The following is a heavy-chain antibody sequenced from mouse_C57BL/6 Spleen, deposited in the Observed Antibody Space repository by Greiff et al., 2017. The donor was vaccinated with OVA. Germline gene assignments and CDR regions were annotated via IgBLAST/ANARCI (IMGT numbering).Heavy chain of an antibody. J-gene: IGHJ4*01. CDR3: VSTYAMDY. D-gene: IGHD1-1*01. CDR2: IWTGGGK. V-gene: IGHV2-9-1*01. CDR1: GFSLTSSA. Sequence: QLKESGPGLVAPSQSLSITCTVSGFSLTSSAISWVRQPPGTGLEWLGVIWTGGGKNYLSALKSRLSISKDNSKRQVFLKMNSLQTDDTARYYCVSTYAMDYWGQGTSVTVSS.